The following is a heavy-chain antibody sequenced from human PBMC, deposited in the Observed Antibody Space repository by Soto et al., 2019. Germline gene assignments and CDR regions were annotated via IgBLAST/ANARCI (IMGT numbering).Heavy chain of an antibody. CDR1: GYTFTSYA. Sequence: GASVKVSCKASGYTFTSYAMHWVRQAPGQRLEWKGWINAGNGNTKYSQKFQGRVTITRDTSASTAYMELSSLRSEDTDVYYCAREYSSSWYYFDYWGQGTLVTVSS. CDR3: AREYSSSWYYFDY. V-gene: IGHV1-3*01. J-gene: IGHJ4*02. D-gene: IGHD6-13*01. CDR2: INAGNGNT.